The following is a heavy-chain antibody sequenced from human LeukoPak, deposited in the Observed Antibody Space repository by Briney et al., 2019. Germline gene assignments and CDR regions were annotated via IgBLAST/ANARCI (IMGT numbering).Heavy chain of an antibody. J-gene: IGHJ3*02. CDR1: GFTLSNAW. Sequence: GGSLRLSCAASGFTLSNAWMSWVRQAPGKGLEWVGRIKSKTDGGTTDYAAPVKGRFTISRDDSKNTLYLQMNSLKTEDTAVYYCTTSRGPIVVVPAAIGGEAFDIWGQGTMVTVSS. D-gene: IGHD2-2*01. CDR3: TTSRGPIVVVPAAIGGEAFDI. V-gene: IGHV3-15*01. CDR2: IKSKTDGGTT.